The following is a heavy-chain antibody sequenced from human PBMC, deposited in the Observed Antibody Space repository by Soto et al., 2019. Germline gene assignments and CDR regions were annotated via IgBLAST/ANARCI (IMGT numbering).Heavy chain of an antibody. CDR3: ARSSNYYDSSGYPHWYFDL. CDR2: ISYDGSNK. Sequence: VQLVESGGGVVQPGRSLRLSCAASGFTFSSYAMHWVRQAPGKGLEWVAVISYDGSNKYYADSVKGRFTISRDNSKNTLYLQMNSLRAEDTAVYYCARSSNYYDSSGYPHWYFDLWGRGTLVTVSS. D-gene: IGHD3-22*01. CDR1: GFTFSSYA. V-gene: IGHV3-30-3*01. J-gene: IGHJ2*01.